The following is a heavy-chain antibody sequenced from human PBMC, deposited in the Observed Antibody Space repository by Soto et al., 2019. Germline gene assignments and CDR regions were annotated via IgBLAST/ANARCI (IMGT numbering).Heavy chain of an antibody. CDR2: ISGSGGST. Sequence: PGGPLRVSCAAFGFTFSSYAMSWVIQAPGKGLEWVSAISGSGGSTYYADSVKGRFTISRDNSKNTLYLQMNSLRAEDTAVYYCAKLQPSLRIREYFDWLFSFLDYWGQGTQVTVSS. CDR3: AKLQPSLRIREYFDWLFSFLDY. CDR1: GFTFSSYA. D-gene: IGHD3-9*01. V-gene: IGHV3-23*01. J-gene: IGHJ4*02.